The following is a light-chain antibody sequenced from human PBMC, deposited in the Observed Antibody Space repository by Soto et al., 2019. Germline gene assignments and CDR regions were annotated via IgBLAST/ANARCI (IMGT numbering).Light chain of an antibody. CDR3: QQFDDSVT. Sequence: EIVMTQSPATLSVSPGERATLSCRASESVGSNLAWYQQQPGQAPRLLIYAASTRATGVPARFSGSGSGTEFTLTISRLEPEDSAVYYCQQFDDSVTFGQGTRLEIK. CDR1: ESVGSN. V-gene: IGKV3D-15*01. CDR2: AAS. J-gene: IGKJ5*01.